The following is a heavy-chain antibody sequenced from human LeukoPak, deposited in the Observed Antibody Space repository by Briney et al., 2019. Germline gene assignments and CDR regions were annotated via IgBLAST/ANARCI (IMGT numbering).Heavy chain of an antibody. Sequence: SETLSLTCTVSGDSISSYYWSWIRQPPGKGLEWIGYIYYSGSTNYNPSLKSRVTISVDTSKNQFSLKLSSVTAADPAVYYCARVSAASFDYWGQRTLVTVSS. V-gene: IGHV4-59*01. J-gene: IGHJ4*02. CDR1: GDSISSYY. CDR2: IYYSGST. D-gene: IGHD6-13*01. CDR3: ARVSAASFDY.